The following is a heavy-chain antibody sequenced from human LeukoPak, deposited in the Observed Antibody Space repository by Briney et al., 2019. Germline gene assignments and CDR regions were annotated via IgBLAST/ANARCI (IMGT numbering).Heavy chain of an antibody. D-gene: IGHD5-18*01. V-gene: IGHV3-21*01. Sequence: GGSLRLSCAASGFTFSSYSMNWVRQAPGKGLEWVSSISRSSYIYYADSVKGRFTISRDNAKNSLYLQMNSLRAEDTAVYYCARDEDTAMVEDWGQGTLVTVSS. J-gene: IGHJ4*02. CDR3: ARDEDTAMVED. CDR1: GFTFSSYS. CDR2: ISRSSYI.